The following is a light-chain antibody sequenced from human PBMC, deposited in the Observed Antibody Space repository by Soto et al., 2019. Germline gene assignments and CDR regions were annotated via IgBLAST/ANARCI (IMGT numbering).Light chain of an antibody. CDR3: SSYTTSSTYV. Sequence: QAVVTQPASVSGSPGQSITISCTGTSSDLDAYNFVSWYQQRPGKAPKLIIFDVTNRPSGVSNRFSGSKSGNTASLTISGLQAEDEADYHCSSYTTSSTYVFGTGTKLTVL. CDR1: SSDLDAYNF. CDR2: DVT. V-gene: IGLV2-14*03. J-gene: IGLJ1*01.